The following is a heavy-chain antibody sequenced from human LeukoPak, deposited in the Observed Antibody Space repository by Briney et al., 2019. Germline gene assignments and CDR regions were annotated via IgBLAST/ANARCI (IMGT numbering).Heavy chain of an antibody. Sequence: ASVKVSCKASGYTFTSYYMHWVRQAPGQGLEWMGIINPSGGSTSYAQKFQGRVTMTRDMSTSTVYMELSSLRSEDTAVYYCARSPGQSLRSAWFDPWGQGTLVTVSS. CDR1: GYTFTSYY. D-gene: IGHD4-17*01. J-gene: IGHJ5*02. V-gene: IGHV1-46*01. CDR3: ARSPGQSLRSAWFDP. CDR2: INPSGGST.